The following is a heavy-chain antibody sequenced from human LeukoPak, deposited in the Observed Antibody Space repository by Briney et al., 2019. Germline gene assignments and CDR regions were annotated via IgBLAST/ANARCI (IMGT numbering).Heavy chain of an antibody. J-gene: IGHJ6*03. D-gene: IGHD6-13*01. CDR3: ARSSPPTYYHFYYYMDV. Sequence: ASVKVSCKASGYTFTGHYLHWVRQAPGQGLEWMGWINPSSGGAKYAQNFQGRVIITTDTSISTAYMELSSLRSDDTAVYYCARSSPPTYYHFYYYMDVWGKGSTVTVSS. CDR1: GYTFTGHY. CDR2: INPSSGGA. V-gene: IGHV1-2*02.